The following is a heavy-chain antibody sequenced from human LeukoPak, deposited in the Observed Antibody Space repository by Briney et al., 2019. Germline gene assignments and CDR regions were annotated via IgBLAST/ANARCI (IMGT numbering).Heavy chain of an antibody. CDR2: ISVYNNYT. CDR3: AKTHFRITVFGEIAPNSFDV. D-gene: IGHD3-3*01. CDR1: GYTFTGFG. Sequence: GASVKVSCKASGYTFTGFGVSWVRQAPGQGLEWMGWISVYNNYTNYARNFQDRVSMTTDTSTTTAYMELRSLSSDDTAMYYCAKTHFRITVFGEIAPNSFDVWGQGTMVTVSS. V-gene: IGHV1-18*01. J-gene: IGHJ3*01.